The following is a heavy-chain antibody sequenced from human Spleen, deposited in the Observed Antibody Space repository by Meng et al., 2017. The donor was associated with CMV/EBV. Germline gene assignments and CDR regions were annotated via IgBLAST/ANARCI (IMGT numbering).Heavy chain of an antibody. CDR1: GFTFSSYE. D-gene: IGHD4-17*01. CDR3: ARDGDYATEYFQH. Sequence: GGSLRLSCAASGFTFSSYEMSWVRQAPGKGLEWVSYISSSGSTIYYADSVKGRFTISRDNAKNSLYLQMNSLRAEDTAVYYCARDGDYATEYFQHWGQGTLVTVSS. CDR2: ISSSGSTI. J-gene: IGHJ1*01. V-gene: IGHV3-48*03.